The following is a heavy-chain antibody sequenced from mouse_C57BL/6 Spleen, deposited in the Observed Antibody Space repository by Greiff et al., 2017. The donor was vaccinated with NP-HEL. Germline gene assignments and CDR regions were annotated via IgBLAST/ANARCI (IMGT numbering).Heavy chain of an antibody. CDR1: GYSITSGYD. Sequence: EVQLQESGPGMVKPSQSLSLTCTVTGYSITSGYDWHWIRHFPGNKLEWMGYISYSGSTNYNPSLKSRIAITHDTSKNHFFLKLNSVTTEDTATYYCASIYYDYEWFAYWGQGTLVTVSA. D-gene: IGHD2-4*01. CDR3: ASIYYDYEWFAY. V-gene: IGHV3-1*01. CDR2: ISYSGST. J-gene: IGHJ3*01.